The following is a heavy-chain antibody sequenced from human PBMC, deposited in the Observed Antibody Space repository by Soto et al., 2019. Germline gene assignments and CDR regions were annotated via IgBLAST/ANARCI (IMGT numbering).Heavy chain of an antibody. D-gene: IGHD4-4*01. CDR2: IKPDESEK. J-gene: IGHJ5*02. Sequence: EVQLVESGGGLVQPGGSLRLSCTASGFTFSDSWMTWVRQAPGKGLEWVARIKPDESEKKYANSVKGRFSISSDNAKNSMYLPMDSLRGEDTAVYYCVRGGSNYASWGQGTLVTVSS. CDR1: GFTFSDSW. CDR3: VRGGSNYAS. V-gene: IGHV3-7*01.